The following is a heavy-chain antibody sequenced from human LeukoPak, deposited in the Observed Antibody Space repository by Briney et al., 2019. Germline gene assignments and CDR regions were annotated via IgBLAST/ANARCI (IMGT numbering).Heavy chain of an antibody. D-gene: IGHD2-2*01. CDR2: ITGSGGST. CDR1: GFTFSSCA. J-gene: IGHJ4*02. CDR3: AKAPATSCYAPVDF. V-gene: IGHV3-23*01. Sequence: GGSLRLSCAASGFTFSSCAMSWVRQTPGKGLEWVSAITGSGGSTYYADSVKGRFTISRDNSKNTLYLQMNSLRAEDTAVYYCAKAPATSCYAPVDFWGQGTLVTVSS.